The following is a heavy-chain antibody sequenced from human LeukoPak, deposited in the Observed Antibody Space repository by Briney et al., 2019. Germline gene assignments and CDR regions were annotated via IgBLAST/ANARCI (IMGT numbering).Heavy chain of an antibody. CDR1: GFAFSSYW. J-gene: IGHJ6*03. Sequence: PGGSLRLSCAASGFAFSSYWMHWVRHAPGKGLVWVSRINSDGSSTSYADSVKGRFTISRDNAKNTLYLQMNSLRAEDTAVYYCARGTKRWLQPYYYYMDVWGKGTTVTVSS. CDR2: INSDGSST. D-gene: IGHD5-24*01. CDR3: ARGTKRWLQPYYYYMDV. V-gene: IGHV3-74*01.